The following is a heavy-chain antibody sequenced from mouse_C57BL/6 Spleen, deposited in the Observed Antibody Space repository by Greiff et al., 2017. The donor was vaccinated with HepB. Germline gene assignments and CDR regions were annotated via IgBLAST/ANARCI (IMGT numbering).Heavy chain of an antibody. Sequence: QVQLQQPGAELVKPGASVKLSCKASGYTFTSYWMHWVKQRPGQGLEWIGMIHPNSGSTNYNEKFKSKATLTVDKSSSTAYMQLSSLTSEDSAVYYVARYGGLRPYYAMDYWGQGTSVTVSS. V-gene: IGHV1-64*01. D-gene: IGHD2-4*01. CDR3: ARYGGLRPYYAMDY. J-gene: IGHJ4*01. CDR2: IHPNSGST. CDR1: GYTFTSYW.